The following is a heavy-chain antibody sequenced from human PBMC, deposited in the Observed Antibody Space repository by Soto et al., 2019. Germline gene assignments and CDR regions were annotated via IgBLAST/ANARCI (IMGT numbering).Heavy chain of an antibody. D-gene: IGHD3-22*01. Sequence: QLQLQESGSGLVKPSQTLSLTCAVSGGSISSGGYSWSWIRQPPGKGLEWIGYIYHSGSTYYNPSLKSRVTISGDRSKNQFSLKLSSVTAADTAVYYCARLSYDSTGYYYWPAYWGQGTLVTVSS. V-gene: IGHV4-30-2*01. CDR2: IYHSGST. CDR1: GGSISSGGYS. CDR3: ARLSYDSTGYYYWPAY. J-gene: IGHJ4*02.